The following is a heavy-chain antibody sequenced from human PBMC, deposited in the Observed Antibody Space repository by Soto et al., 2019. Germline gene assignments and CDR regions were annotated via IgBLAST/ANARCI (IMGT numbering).Heavy chain of an antibody. CDR3: GRCSSTSCHLGSDY. J-gene: IGHJ4*02. Sequence: QVQLVESGGGVVQPGRSLRLSFEASGLTLSSYVIHWVGQAPGKGRGWVALISYDGNNKYYADSVKGRFTISRDNSKNALYLQMNSLRAEDTAVYYCGRCSSTSCHLGSDYWGQGTLVTVSS. D-gene: IGHD2-2*01. CDR2: ISYDGNNK. V-gene: IGHV3-30-3*01. CDR1: GLTLSSYV.